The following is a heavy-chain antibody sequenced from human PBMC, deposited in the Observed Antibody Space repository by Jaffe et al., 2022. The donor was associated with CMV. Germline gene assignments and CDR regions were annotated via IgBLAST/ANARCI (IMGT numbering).Heavy chain of an antibody. D-gene: IGHD3-16*01. V-gene: IGHV3-7*03. CDR2: IKQDGSDK. J-gene: IGHJ4*02. CDR1: GFMFSNYW. Sequence: EVQLVESGGGLVQPGGSLRLSCTASGFMFSNYWMTWVRQVPGKGLEWVANIKQDGSDKYYDNSVKGRFIISRDNADNSLYLQMNSLRADDTAVYYCARDMGEVSIQLWDSWGQGTQVTVSS. CDR3: ARDMGEVSIQLWDS.